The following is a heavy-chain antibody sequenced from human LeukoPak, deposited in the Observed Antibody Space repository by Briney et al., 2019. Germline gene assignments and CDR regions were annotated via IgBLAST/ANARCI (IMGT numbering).Heavy chain of an antibody. V-gene: IGHV4-4*07. Sequence: ASETLSLTCTVSGGSISSYYWSWMRQPAGKGLEWIGRIHSGGTTNYNPSLMSRVTLSIDKSKKHISLRLASVTAADTALYYCARDNGSGYTKGYEHYYYYLDVWGKGTTVTVSS. J-gene: IGHJ6*03. CDR1: GGSISSYY. D-gene: IGHD1-26*01. CDR2: IHSGGTT. CDR3: ARDNGSGYTKGYEHYYYYLDV.